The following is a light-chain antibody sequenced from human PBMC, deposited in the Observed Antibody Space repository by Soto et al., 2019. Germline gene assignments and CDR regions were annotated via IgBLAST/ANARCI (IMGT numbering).Light chain of an antibody. CDR1: SSNIGNNY. Sequence: QSVLTQPPSVSAAPGQKVTISCSGSSSNIGNNYVSWYQQLPGTAPKLLIYDNNKRPSGIPDRFSGSKSGTSATLGITGLQTGDAADYYCGTWDSSLSVGVFGGGTKLTVL. CDR3: GTWDSSLSVGV. J-gene: IGLJ2*01. V-gene: IGLV1-51*01. CDR2: DNN.